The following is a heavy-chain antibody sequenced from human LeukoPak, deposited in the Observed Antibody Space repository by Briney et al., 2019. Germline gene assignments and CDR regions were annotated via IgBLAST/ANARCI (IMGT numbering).Heavy chain of an antibody. CDR1: GYTFTSYG. CDR2: ISAYNGNT. J-gene: IGHJ4*02. D-gene: IGHD5-12*01. CDR3: AREWTYTSMGIVATSSDY. Sequence: GASVKVSCKASGYTFTSYGISRVRQAPGQGLEWMGWISAYNGNTNYAQKLQGRVTMTTDTSTSTAYMELRSLRSDDTAVYYCAREWTYTSMGIVATSSDYWGQGTLVTVSS. V-gene: IGHV1-18*01.